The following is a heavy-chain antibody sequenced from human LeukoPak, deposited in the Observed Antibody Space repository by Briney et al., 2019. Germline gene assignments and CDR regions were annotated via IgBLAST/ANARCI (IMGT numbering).Heavy chain of an antibody. CDR1: GGSISSSSFF. J-gene: IGHJ4*02. D-gene: IGHD2-15*01. V-gene: IGHV4-39*01. CDR2: IYYSGST. Sequence: SETLSLTCTVSGGSISSSSFFWAWIRQPPGKGREWIGTIYYSGSTYYNPSLKSRVTISVDTSQNQFSLGLSSVTAADTAVYYCARQYCTSGSCPDYFDYWGQGTLVTVSS. CDR3: ARQYCTSGSCPDYFDY.